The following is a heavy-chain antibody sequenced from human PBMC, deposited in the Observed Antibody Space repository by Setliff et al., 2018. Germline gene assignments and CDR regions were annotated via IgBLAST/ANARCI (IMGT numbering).Heavy chain of an antibody. D-gene: IGHD2-8*02. V-gene: IGHV4-39*02. CDR3: ARLSPYNTGPPFDY. CDR1: DGSIISSTYN. CDR2: IYYSGTT. Sequence: PSETLSLTCSVSDGSIISSTYNWGWIRQPPGKGLEWIGSIYYSGTTYYNPSLESRITMSVDTSKNHFSLNLRSVTAAVTAVYYCARLSPYNTGPPFDYWGQGTLVTVSS. J-gene: IGHJ4*02.